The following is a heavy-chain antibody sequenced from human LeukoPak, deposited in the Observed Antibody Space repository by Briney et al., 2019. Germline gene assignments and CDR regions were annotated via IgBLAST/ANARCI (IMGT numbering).Heavy chain of an antibody. CDR2: IYYSGST. CDR1: GGSFSSYY. CDR3: ARGGDCNSTTCYGDS. D-gene: IGHD2-2*01. J-gene: IGHJ4*02. V-gene: IGHV4-59*08. Sequence: KPSETLSLTCTVSGGSFSSYYGSWIRQPPGKGLEWIGYIYYSGSTNYNPSLKSRVTISVDTSKNQFSLKLSSVTAADTAVYYCARGGDCNSTTCYGDSWGQGTLVTVSS.